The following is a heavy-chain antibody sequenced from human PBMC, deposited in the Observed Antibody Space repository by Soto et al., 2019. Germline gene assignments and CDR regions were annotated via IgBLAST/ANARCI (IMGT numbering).Heavy chain of an antibody. D-gene: IGHD2-2*01. J-gene: IGHJ4*02. Sequence: GSLRLSCAASGFTFTSYAMNWVRQAPGKGLEGVSTMSGSGGTTFYADSVKGRFTISRDNSKNTLYLQMSSLRAEDTAVYYCAKNGVVPAATFGGPDYWGQGTLVNVSS. CDR1: GFTFTSYA. V-gene: IGHV3-23*01. CDR3: AKNGVVPAATFGGPDY. CDR2: MSGSGGTT.